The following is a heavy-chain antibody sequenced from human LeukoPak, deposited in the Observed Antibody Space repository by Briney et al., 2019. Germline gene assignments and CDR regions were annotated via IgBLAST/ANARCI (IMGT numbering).Heavy chain of an antibody. V-gene: IGHV3-74*01. CDR1: GFTVSSYW. CDR3: ARGGDGYNYVN. CDR2: INSDGSST. D-gene: IGHD5-24*01. J-gene: IGHJ4*02. Sequence: GGSLRLSCAASGFTVSSYWMHWVRQAPGKGLVWVSRINSDGSSTSYADSVKGRFTISRDNAKNTLYLQMNSLRAEDTAVYYCARGGDGYNYVNWGQGTLVTVSS.